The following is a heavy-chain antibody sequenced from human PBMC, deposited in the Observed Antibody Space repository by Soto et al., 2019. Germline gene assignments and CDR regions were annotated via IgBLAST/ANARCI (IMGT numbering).Heavy chain of an antibody. V-gene: IGHV1-69*01. CDR1: GGTFSSYA. CDR2: IIPIFGTA. Sequence: QVQLVQSGAEVKKPGSSVKVSCKASGGTFSSYAISWVRQAPGQGLEWMGGIIPIFGTANYAQKFQGRVTITADESTSTAYMELSSLRSEDTAVYYCARVPKVVTAAMGEGTDSYYYYYGMDVWGQGTTVTVSS. J-gene: IGHJ6*02. CDR3: ARVPKVVTAAMGEGTDSYYYYYGMDV. D-gene: IGHD2-2*01.